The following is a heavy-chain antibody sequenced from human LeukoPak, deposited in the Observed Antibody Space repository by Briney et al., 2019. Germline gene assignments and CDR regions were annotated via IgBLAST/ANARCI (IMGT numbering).Heavy chain of an antibody. CDR3: ARDDHYYGSGSPSQRYYYMDV. CDR2: IYTSGST. Sequence: SEPLSLTCTVSGGSISSYYWSWIRQPAGKGLEWIGRIYTSGSTNYNPSLKSRVTMSVDTSKNQFSLKLSSVTAADTAVYYCARDDHYYGSGSPSQRYYYMDVWGKGTTVTVSS. J-gene: IGHJ6*03. D-gene: IGHD3-10*01. CDR1: GGSISSYY. V-gene: IGHV4-4*07.